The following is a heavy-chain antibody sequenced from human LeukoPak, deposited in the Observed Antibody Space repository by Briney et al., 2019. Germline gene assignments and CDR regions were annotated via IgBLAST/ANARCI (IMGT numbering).Heavy chain of an antibody. CDR3: ARDRYSGYDDFDY. D-gene: IGHD5-12*01. V-gene: IGHV1-2*02. J-gene: IGHJ4*02. CDR1: GYTFTGYY. CDR2: INPNSGGT. Sequence: ASVTVSCKASGYTFTGYYMHWVRQAPGQGLEWMGWINPNSGGTNYAQKFQGRVTITRDTSISTAYMELSRLRSDDTAVYYCARDRYSGYDDFDYWGQGTLVTVSS.